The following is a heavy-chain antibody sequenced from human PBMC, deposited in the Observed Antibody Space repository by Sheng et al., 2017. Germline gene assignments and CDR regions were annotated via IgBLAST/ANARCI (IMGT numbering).Heavy chain of an antibody. J-gene: IGHJ4*02. V-gene: IGHV4-39*02. CDR1: GASISSSMFY. CDR3: ARDKSLLRFTWRGYFDY. Sequence: QLQLQESGPGLVKPSETLSLTCTVSGASISSSMFYWGWIRQSPGKGLEWIGSVNFSGTTYLQPVPQESSHHIHRHVQKSQFSLRLTSVTAADTAVYYCARDKSLLRFTWRGYFDYWGQGALVTVSS. D-gene: IGHD3-3*01. CDR2: VNFSGTT.